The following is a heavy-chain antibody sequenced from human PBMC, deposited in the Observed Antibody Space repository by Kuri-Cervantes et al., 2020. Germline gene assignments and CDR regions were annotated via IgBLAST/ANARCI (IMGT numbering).Heavy chain of an antibody. CDR3: ATDQNTKPSAY. J-gene: IGHJ4*02. D-gene: IGHD2/OR15-2a*01. CDR2: IKRDGSEK. CDR1: GFIFSDYY. Sequence: GESLKISCAASGFIFSDYYMSWVRQAPGKGLEWVANIKRDGSEKNYVQSVRGRFTISRDNVKRSVFLQMNNLRAEDTAVYYCATDQNTKPSAYWGQGNLVTVSS. V-gene: IGHV3-7*01.